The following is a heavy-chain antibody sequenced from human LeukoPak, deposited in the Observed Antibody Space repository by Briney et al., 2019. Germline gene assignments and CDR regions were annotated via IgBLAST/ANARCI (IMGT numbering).Heavy chain of an antibody. V-gene: IGHV1-69*13. Sequence: ASVKVSCMASGGTFSSYAISWVRQAPGQGLEWMGGIIPIFGTANYAQKFQGRVTITADESTSTAYMELSSLRSEDTAVYYCARDGYAPNYYYMDVWGKGTTVTVSS. D-gene: IGHD2-2*01. J-gene: IGHJ6*03. CDR1: GGTFSSYA. CDR3: ARDGYAPNYYYMDV. CDR2: IIPIFGTA.